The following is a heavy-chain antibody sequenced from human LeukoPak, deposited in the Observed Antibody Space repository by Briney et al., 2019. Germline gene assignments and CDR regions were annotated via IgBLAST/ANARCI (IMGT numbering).Heavy chain of an antibody. CDR3: ARDQVGGSSGYYPWYFDY. CDR2: INPSGGST. J-gene: IGHJ4*02. CDR1: GYTFTSYY. V-gene: IGHV1-46*03. Sequence: ASVKVSCKASGYTFTSYYMHWVRQAPGQGLEWMGIINPSGGSTSYAQKSQGRVTMARDTSTSTVYMELSSLRSEDTAVYYCARDQVGGSSGYYPWYFDYWGQGTLVTVSS. D-gene: IGHD3-22*01.